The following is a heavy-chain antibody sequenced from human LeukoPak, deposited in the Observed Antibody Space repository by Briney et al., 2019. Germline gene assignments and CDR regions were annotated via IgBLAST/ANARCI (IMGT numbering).Heavy chain of an antibody. D-gene: IGHD5-24*01. J-gene: IGHJ4*02. Sequence: PSETLSLTCTVSRGSISSSSFYWGWIRQPPGKGLEWIGSMYYSGSTYYNSSLKSRVTISVDTSKNHLSLKLNSVTAADTAFYYCARGRDPYKVGYWGQGTLVTVSS. V-gene: IGHV4-39*02. CDR1: RGSISSSSFY. CDR3: ARGRDPYKVGY. CDR2: MYYSGST.